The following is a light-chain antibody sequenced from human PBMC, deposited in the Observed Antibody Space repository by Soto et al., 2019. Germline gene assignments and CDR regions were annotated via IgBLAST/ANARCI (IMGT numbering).Light chain of an antibody. CDR1: QSISDT. J-gene: IGKJ2*01. CDR2: GAA. Sequence: EIVMTQSPATLSVSPGERATLSCRASQSISDTLAWYQQKPGQAPRLLIYGAATRATGVPPRFSGSGSGTEFTLTISILQSEDFGVYYCQQYESWPPYTFGQGTKVDIK. V-gene: IGKV3-15*01. CDR3: QQYESWPPYT.